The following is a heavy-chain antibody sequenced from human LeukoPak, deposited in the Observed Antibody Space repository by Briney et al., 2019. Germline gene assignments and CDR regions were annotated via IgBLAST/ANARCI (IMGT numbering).Heavy chain of an antibody. J-gene: IGHJ4*02. CDR1: GGSISSSSYY. Sequence: SETLSLTCTVSGGSISSSSYYWGWIRQPPGKGLEWIGSIYYSGSTYYNPSLKSQVTISVDTSKNQFSLKLGSVTAADTAVYYCARSPTAAGTPYFDYWGQGTLVTVSS. CDR3: ARSPTAAGTPYFDY. CDR2: IYYSGST. V-gene: IGHV4-39*01. D-gene: IGHD6-13*01.